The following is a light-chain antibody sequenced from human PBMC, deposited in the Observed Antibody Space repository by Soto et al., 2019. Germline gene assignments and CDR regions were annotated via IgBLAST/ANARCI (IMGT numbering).Light chain of an antibody. CDR3: QQYGSSGT. CDR1: QSVSNNY. CDR2: GAS. Sequence: EIVLTQSPATLSLSPGERATLAVGARQSVSNNYLAWYQQKPGQAPRLLIYGASNRATGIPDRFSGGGSGTDFTLTISRLEPEDFAVYYCQQYGSSGTFGQGTRLEIK. J-gene: IGKJ5*01. V-gene: IGKV3-20*01.